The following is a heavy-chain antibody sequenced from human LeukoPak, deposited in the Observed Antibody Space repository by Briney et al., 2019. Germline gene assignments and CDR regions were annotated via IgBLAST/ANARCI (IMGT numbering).Heavy chain of an antibody. J-gene: IGHJ4*02. Sequence: GGSLILSCAASGFTFSSYGMHWVRRAPGKVLELVAFLRYDGSNKYYADSVKGRFTISRDNSKNTLYLQMNSLRAEDTAVYYCAKDSMWLLDKDGIDYWGQGTLVTVSS. CDR1: GFTFSSYG. D-gene: IGHD5-12*01. V-gene: IGHV3-30*02. CDR3: AKDSMWLLDKDGIDY. CDR2: LRYDGSNK.